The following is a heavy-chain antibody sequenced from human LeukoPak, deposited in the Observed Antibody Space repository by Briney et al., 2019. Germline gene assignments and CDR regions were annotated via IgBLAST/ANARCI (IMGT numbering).Heavy chain of an antibody. CDR1: AFTFRSYW. CDR2: IKQDGSEK. J-gene: IGHJ4*02. V-gene: IGHV3-7*01. Sequence: GGSLRLSCAASAFTFRSYWMSWVRQAPGKGLEWVANIKQDGSEKYYVDSVKGRFIISRDNAKNSLYLQMNSLRAEDTAVYYCARKGLPDYWGQGTLVTVSS. CDR3: ARKGLPDY.